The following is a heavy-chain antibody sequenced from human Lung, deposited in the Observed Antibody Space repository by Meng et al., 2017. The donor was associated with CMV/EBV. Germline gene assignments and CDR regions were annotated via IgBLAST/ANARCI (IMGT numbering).Heavy chain of an antibody. CDR2: IEQDGSEK. CDR1: GFTFSSYW. V-gene: IGHV3-7*01. D-gene: IGHD2-8*02. J-gene: IGHJ4*02. CDR3: ARGTAPNDY. Sequence: SLRPVWAASGFTFSSYWMTWVRQAPGKGLEWVANIEQDGSEKYYVESVKGRFTISRDNAKNSLYLQMNSLRVEDTAMYYCARGTAPNDYWGQG.